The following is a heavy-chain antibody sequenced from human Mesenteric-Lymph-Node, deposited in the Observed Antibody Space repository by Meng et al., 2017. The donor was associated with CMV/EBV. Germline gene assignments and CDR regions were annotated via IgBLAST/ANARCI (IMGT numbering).Heavy chain of an antibody. Sequence: GESLKISCAVSGFTFSNYAMHWVRQAPGKGLEWVGRIKSKTDGGTTDYAAPVKGRFTISRDDSKNTLYLQMNSLKTEDTAVYYCTTDGVVAATVAGYWGQGTLVTVSS. CDR1: GFTFSNYA. CDR3: TTDGVVAATVAGY. V-gene: IGHV3-15*01. J-gene: IGHJ4*02. CDR2: IKSKTDGGTT. D-gene: IGHD2-15*01.